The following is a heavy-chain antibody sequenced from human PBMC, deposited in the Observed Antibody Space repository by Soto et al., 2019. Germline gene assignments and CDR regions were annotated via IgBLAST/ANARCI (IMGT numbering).Heavy chain of an antibody. CDR2: IIPILGIA. Sequence: QVQLVQSGAEVKKPGSSVKVSCKASGGTFSSYTISWVRQAPGQGLEWMGRIIPILGIANYAQKFQGRVTITADKSPSTAYMELSSLRSEDTAVYYCASQNYYEVGEDYWGQGTLVTVSS. CDR1: GGTFSSYT. V-gene: IGHV1-69*02. D-gene: IGHD3-16*01. J-gene: IGHJ4*02. CDR3: ASQNYYEVGEDY.